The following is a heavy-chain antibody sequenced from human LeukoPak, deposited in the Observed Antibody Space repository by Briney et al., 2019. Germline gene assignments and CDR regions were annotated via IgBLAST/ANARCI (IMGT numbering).Heavy chain of an antibody. V-gene: IGHV3-7*01. Sequence: LSLTCAVSGGSISSGGYSWSWIRQPPGKGLEWVANIRQDGSEKYYVDSMRGRFTISRDNAKNSLYLQMSSLRAEDTAVYYCARSTAGLDYWGQGTLVTVSS. J-gene: IGHJ4*02. CDR3: ARSTAGLDY. CDR1: GGSISSGGYS. CDR2: IRQDGSEK. D-gene: IGHD1-1*01.